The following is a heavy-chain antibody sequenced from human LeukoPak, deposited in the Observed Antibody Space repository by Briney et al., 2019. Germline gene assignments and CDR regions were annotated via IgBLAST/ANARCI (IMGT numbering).Heavy chain of an antibody. Sequence: PSQTLSLTCTVSGGSISSGGYYWSWIRQHPGKGLEWIGYIYYSGSTNYNPSLKSRVTISVDTSKNQFSLKLSSVTAADTAVYYCARGEDPTDIAAAGFRYFDLWGRGTLVTVSS. CDR1: GGSISSGGYY. CDR2: IYYSGST. CDR3: ARGEDPTDIAAAGFRYFDL. V-gene: IGHV4-31*03. D-gene: IGHD6-13*01. J-gene: IGHJ2*01.